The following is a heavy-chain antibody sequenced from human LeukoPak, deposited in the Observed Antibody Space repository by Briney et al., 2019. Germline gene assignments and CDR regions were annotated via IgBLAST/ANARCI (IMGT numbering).Heavy chain of an antibody. D-gene: IGHD4-17*01. V-gene: IGHV3-11*01. CDR2: ISSSGSTI. J-gene: IGHJ4*02. Sequence: GGSLRLSCAASGFTFSDYYMSWIRQAPGKGLEWVSYISSSGSTIYYADSVKGRFTIFRDNVKNSLYLQMNSLRAEDTAVYYCARISDYGDYVEDWGQGTLVTVSS. CDR3: ARISDYGDYVED. CDR1: GFTFSDYY.